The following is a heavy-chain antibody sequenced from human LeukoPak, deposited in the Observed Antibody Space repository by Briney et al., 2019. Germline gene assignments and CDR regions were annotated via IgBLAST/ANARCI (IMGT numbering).Heavy chain of an antibody. Sequence: GGSLRLSCAASGFTFSDYFMSWVRQAPGKGLEWLSYINGRGTYIDYAESLKGRITISRDNAQNSLYPQMNSLRVEDTAVYYCARSGREATEIDYWGQGTLVTVSS. CDR1: GFTFSDYF. CDR2: INGRGTYI. CDR3: ARSGREATEIDY. J-gene: IGHJ4*02. D-gene: IGHD1-1*01. V-gene: IGHV3-11*06.